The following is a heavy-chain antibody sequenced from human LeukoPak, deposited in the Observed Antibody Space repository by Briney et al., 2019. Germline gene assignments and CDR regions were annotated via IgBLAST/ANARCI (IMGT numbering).Heavy chain of an antibody. Sequence: SVKVSCKASGGTSSSYGISWVRQAPGQGLEWMGRIIPIFGIANYAQKSQGRVTITADKSTSTAYMELSSLTSEDTAVYYCARDQNSYGSGSYPDYWGQGTLVTVSS. CDR3: ARDQNSYGSGSYPDY. D-gene: IGHD3-10*01. J-gene: IGHJ4*02. CDR1: GGTSSSYG. CDR2: IIPIFGIA. V-gene: IGHV1-69*04.